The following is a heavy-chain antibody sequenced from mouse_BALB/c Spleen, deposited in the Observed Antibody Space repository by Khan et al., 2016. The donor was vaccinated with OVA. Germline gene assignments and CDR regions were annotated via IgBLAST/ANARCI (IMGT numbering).Heavy chain of an antibody. V-gene: IGHV14-1*02. CDR1: GFNITDYY. CDR2: IDPDDGNT. J-gene: IGHJ3*01. CDR3: ARDGYSPWFAY. D-gene: IGHD2-3*01. Sequence: VQLQQSGAELVRPGALVKLSCKASGFNITDYYIHWVKQRPEQGLEWIGWIDPDDGNTIYAPKFQGKASITADTSSNTAYLQLISRTSEDTAVYYCARDGYSPWFAYWGQGTLVTVSA.